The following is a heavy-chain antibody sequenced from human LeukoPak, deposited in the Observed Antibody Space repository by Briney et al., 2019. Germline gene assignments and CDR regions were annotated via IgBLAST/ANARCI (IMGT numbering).Heavy chain of an antibody. V-gene: IGHV1-2*02. CDR1: GYTFTDYC. CDR3: ARYDSRDDAFDI. D-gene: IGHD3-22*01. CDR2: INPNSGDT. J-gene: IGHJ3*02. Sequence: ASVKVSCKASGYTFTDYCMHWVRQAPGQGLEWMGWINPNSGDTNYAQKFQGRVTMTRDTSITTAYMELSSLRSDDTAVYYCARYDSRDDAFDIWGQGTMVTVSS.